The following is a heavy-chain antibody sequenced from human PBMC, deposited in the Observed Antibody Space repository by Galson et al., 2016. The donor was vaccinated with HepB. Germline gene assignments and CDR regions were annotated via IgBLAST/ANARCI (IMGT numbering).Heavy chain of an antibody. D-gene: IGHD3-22*01. J-gene: IGHJ4*02. V-gene: IGHV6-1*01. CDR1: GDSVSTNSAA. CDR2: TYQRSKWFH. Sequence: CAISGDSVSTNSAAWNWIRQSPSRGLEWLGRTYQRSKWFHDYAASVKSRITINPDTSKDQFSLQLSSVTPEDTAVYYCARGQHYFDSSGYHYGAKEGRFDCWGQGTLVTVSS. CDR3: ARGQHYFDSSGYHYGAKEGRFDC.